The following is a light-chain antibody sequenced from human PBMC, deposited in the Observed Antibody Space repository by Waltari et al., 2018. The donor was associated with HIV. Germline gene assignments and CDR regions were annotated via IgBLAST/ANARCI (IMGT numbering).Light chain of an antibody. Sequence: SSELTQPPSVSVSPGQPAHIACSGYTLGDTFVCWYQHKSGQSPVLVIYHDADRPSGSPERFSGSNSGDTATLTISGTQPMDEADYYCQAWDSGSNWVFGGGTRLTVL. CDR1: TLGDTF. CDR3: QAWDSGSNWV. V-gene: IGLV3-1*01. J-gene: IGLJ3*02. CDR2: HDA.